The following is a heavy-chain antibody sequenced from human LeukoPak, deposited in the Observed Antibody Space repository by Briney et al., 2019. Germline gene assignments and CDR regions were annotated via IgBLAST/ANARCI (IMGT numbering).Heavy chain of an antibody. J-gene: IGHJ4*02. CDR3: ARCISMVRGVIRPPDY. CDR2: IYYSGSA. CDR1: GGXISSSSYH. V-gene: IGHV4-39*01. Sequence: SETLSLTCIVSGGXISSSSYHWGWIRQSPGKGLEWIGGIYYSGSAYYNPSLKSRLTISVDTSKNQFSLKLSSVTAADTAVYYCARCISMVRGVIRPPDYWGQGTLVTVSS. D-gene: IGHD3-10*01.